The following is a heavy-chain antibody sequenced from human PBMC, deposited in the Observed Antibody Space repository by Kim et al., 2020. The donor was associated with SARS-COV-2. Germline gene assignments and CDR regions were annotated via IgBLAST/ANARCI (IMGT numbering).Heavy chain of an antibody. CDR3: AKVSGKWFGELDY. CDR1: GFTFSSYA. V-gene: IGHV3-23*03. CDR2: IYSGGSST. D-gene: IGHD3-10*01. J-gene: IGHJ4*02. Sequence: GGSLRLSCAASGFTFSSYAMSWVRQAPGKGLEWVSVIYSGGSSTYYADSVKGRFTISRDNSKNTLYLQMNSLRAEDTAVYYCAKVSGKWFGELDYWGQGTLVTVSS.